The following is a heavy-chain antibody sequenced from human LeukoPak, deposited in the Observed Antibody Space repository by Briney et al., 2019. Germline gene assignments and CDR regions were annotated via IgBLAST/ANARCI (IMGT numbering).Heavy chain of an antibody. CDR2: IYYSGTT. CDR3: ARAGCNGGSCYESRGAFDI. CDR1: GGSISSSNYY. Sequence: SETLSLTCTVSGGSISSSNYYWGWIRQPPGKGLEWIGNIYYSGTTYYSPSLKSRVTISVDTSKNQFSLRLSSVAAADTALYYCARAGCNGGSCYESRGAFDIWGQGTMVTVSS. D-gene: IGHD2-15*01. V-gene: IGHV4-39*07. J-gene: IGHJ3*02.